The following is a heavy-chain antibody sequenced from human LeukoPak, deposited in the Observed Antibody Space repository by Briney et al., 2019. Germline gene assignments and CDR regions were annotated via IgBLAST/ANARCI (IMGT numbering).Heavy chain of an antibody. D-gene: IGHD3-10*01. V-gene: IGHV4-38-2*02. CDR1: GYSISSGYY. CDR3: ARVLTGCAFDI. J-gene: IGHJ3*02. CDR2: IYHSGST. Sequence: SETLSLTCTVSGYSISSGYYWGWIRQPPGQGLEWIGSIYHSGSTYYNPSLKSRVTISVDTSKNQFSLKLSSVTAADTAVYYCARVLTGCAFDIWGQGTMVTVSS.